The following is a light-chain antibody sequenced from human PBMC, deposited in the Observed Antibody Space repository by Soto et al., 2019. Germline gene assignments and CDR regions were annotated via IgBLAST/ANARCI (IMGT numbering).Light chain of an antibody. V-gene: IGLV1-40*01. CDR2: DNT. CDR1: SSNIGAGYD. CDR3: QSYDSSLSAFV. Sequence: QSALTQPPSVSGAPGQRVTISCTGSSSNIGAGYDVHWYQQLPGTAPKLLIYDNTNRPSGVPDRFSGSKSGTSASLAITGLQAEDEADYHCQSYDSSLSAFVFGTGTKVPVL. J-gene: IGLJ1*01.